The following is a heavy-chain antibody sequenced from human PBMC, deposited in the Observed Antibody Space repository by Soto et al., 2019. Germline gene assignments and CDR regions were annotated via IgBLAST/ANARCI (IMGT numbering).Heavy chain of an antibody. J-gene: IGHJ6*02. CDR1: GGSISSGDFY. D-gene: IGHD2-21*02. CDR2: IYYSGST. CDR3: ARDLWGYCGTDCYPLDV. Sequence: SETLSLTCTVSGGSISSGDFYWSWIRQPPGKGLEWIGYIYYSGSTYYNPSLKSRVTVSVDTSKNQFSLKLNSVTAADTAVYYCARDLWGYCGTDCYPLDVWGQGTTVTVSS. V-gene: IGHV4-30-4*02.